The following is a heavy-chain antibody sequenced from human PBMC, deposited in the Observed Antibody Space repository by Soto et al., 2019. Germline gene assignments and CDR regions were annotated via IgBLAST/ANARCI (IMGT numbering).Heavy chain of an antibody. CDR1: GFTFSGYT. V-gene: IGHV3-21*01. J-gene: IGHJ6*02. D-gene: IGHD1-26*01. CDR2: ISGISSYI. CDR3: ARDIGNYYGMDV. Sequence: GGSLRLSCAASGFTFSGYTMNWVRQAPGKGLEWVSSISGISSYIYYADSVKGRFTVSRDNAENSLYLQMNSLRPEDTAVYYCARDIGNYYGMDVWGQGTKVTVSS.